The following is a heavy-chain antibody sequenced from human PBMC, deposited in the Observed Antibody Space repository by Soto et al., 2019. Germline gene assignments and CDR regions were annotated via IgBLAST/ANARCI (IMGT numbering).Heavy chain of an antibody. CDR2: IKSKTDGGTT. Sequence: WSLRLSCAASGFTFSNAWMSWVRQAPGKGLEWVGRIKSKTDGGTTDYAAPVKGRFTISRDDSKNTLYLQMNSLKTEDTAVYYCTTDFYSSSSGDELTFDYWGQGTLVTVSS. CDR1: GFTFSNAW. J-gene: IGHJ4*02. CDR3: TTDFYSSSSGDELTFDY. V-gene: IGHV3-15*01. D-gene: IGHD6-6*01.